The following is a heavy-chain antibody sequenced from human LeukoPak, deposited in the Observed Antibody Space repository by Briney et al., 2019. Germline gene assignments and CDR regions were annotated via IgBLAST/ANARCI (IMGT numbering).Heavy chain of an antibody. D-gene: IGHD4-17*01. CDR1: GYTFTSYG. J-gene: IGHJ4*02. CDR3: ARDSVTRFDY. Sequence: ASVKVSCKASGYTFTSYGISWVRQAPGQGLEWMGRIIPILGIANYAQKFQGRVTITADKSTSTAYMELSSLRSEDTAVYYCARDSVTRFDYWGQGTLVTVSS. CDR2: IIPILGIA. V-gene: IGHV1-69*04.